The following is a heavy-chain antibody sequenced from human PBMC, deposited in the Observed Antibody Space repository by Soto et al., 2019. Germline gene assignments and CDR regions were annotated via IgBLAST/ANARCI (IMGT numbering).Heavy chain of an antibody. Sequence: GGSLRLSCAASGFTFSSYGMHWVRQAPGKGLEWVAVIWYDGSNKYYADSVKGRFTISRDNSKNTLYLQMNSLRAEDTAVYYCAKEGQGYSSGGTDYWGQGTLVTVSS. V-gene: IGHV3-30*02. CDR3: AKEGQGYSSGGTDY. D-gene: IGHD5-18*01. CDR2: IWYDGSNK. J-gene: IGHJ4*02. CDR1: GFTFSSYG.